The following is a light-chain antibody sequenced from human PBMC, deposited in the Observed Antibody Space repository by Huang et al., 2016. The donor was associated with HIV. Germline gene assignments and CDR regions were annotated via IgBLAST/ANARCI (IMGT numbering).Light chain of an antibody. V-gene: IGKV1-NL1*01. Sequence: DIQMIQSPSSLSASVGDRVTITCRASQGISNSLDWYQHQPGKAPKLLVYAASRLESGVPAKFSGSGSGTDYTLTISSLHPEDFATYYCQHYYITPPWTFGQGTKVEV. CDR3: QHYYITPPWT. J-gene: IGKJ1*01. CDR2: AAS. CDR1: QGISNS.